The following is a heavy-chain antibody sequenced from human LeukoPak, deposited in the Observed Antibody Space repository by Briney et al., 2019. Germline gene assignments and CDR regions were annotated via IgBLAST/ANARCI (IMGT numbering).Heavy chain of an antibody. J-gene: IGHJ5*02. CDR2: IKQDGSEK. CDR3: VRSQYSSSS. CDR1: GFTFSRHW. Sequence: PGGSLRLSCAVSGFTFSRHWMSWVRQAPGKGLEWLANIKQDGSEKYYVDSVEGRFTISRDNAKNSLYLQMNSLRVEDTAVYYCVRSQYSSSSWGQGTLVTVSS. V-gene: IGHV3-7*01. D-gene: IGHD6-13*01.